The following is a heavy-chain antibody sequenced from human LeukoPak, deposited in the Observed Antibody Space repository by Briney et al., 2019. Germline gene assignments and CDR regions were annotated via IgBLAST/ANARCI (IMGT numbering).Heavy chain of an antibody. V-gene: IGHV3-7*03. Sequence: PGGSLRLSCAASGFTFSSYWMSWVRQAPGKGLEWVANIKQDGSEKYYVDSVKGRFTISRDNAKNSLYLQMNSLRAEDMALYYCAKGVGASYHYHMDVWGKGTTVIVSS. D-gene: IGHD1-26*01. J-gene: IGHJ6*03. CDR3: AKGVGASYHYHMDV. CDR1: GFTFSSYW. CDR2: IKQDGSEK.